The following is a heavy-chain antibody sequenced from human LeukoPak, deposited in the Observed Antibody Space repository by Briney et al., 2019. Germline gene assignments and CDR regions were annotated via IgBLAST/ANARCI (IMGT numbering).Heavy chain of an antibody. V-gene: IGHV3-21*01. Sequence: GGSLRLSCAASGFTFTTYSMNWVRQAPGKGLEWVSSISSHSNYIYYADSVKGRFTISRDNARNSLYLQMDSLGADDTAVYYYATERGIGYLDSWGQGTLVTVSS. D-gene: IGHD3-16*01. J-gene: IGHJ4*02. CDR2: ISSHSNYI. CDR3: ATERGIGYLDS. CDR1: GFTFTTYS.